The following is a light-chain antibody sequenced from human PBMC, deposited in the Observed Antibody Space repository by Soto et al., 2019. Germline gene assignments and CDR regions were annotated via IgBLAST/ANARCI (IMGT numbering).Light chain of an antibody. V-gene: IGKV1-39*01. CDR1: QSISNY. CDR3: LQSNSFPLT. CDR2: AAS. J-gene: IGKJ4*01. Sequence: DIQMTQSPSSLSASVGDRVTITCRASQSISNYLNWYQQRPGKAPRLLIYAASRLQRGVPSRFSGSESGTDFTLTISSLQPEDIATYYCLQSNSFPLTFGGGTKVDIK.